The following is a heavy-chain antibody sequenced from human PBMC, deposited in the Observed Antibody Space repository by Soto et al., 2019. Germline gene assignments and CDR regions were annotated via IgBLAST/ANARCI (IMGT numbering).Heavy chain of an antibody. CDR3: ARAGCSGGSCYLYYYYYYMDV. J-gene: IGHJ6*03. V-gene: IGHV4-34*01. CDR2: INHSGST. Sequence: PGKGLEWMGIINHSGSTNYNPSLKSRVTISVDTSKNQFSLKLSSVTAADTAVYYCARAGCSGGSCYLYYYYYYMDVWGKGTTVTVSS. D-gene: IGHD2-15*01.